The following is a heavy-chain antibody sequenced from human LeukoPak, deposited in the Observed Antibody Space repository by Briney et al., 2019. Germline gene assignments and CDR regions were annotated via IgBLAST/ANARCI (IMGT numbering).Heavy chain of an antibody. V-gene: IGHV1-2*02. J-gene: IGHJ4*02. CDR1: RYTLTGYN. Sequence: ASVKVSCKASRYTLTGYNMHSVRPAPGQRREWMGWINPNSGGTNYAQKFPGRVTMTRDTSISTAYMELSRLRSDDTAVYYCARGPQYCSSTSCDFDYWGQGTLVTVAS. CDR3: ARGPQYCSSTSCDFDY. CDR2: INPNSGGT. D-gene: IGHD2-2*01.